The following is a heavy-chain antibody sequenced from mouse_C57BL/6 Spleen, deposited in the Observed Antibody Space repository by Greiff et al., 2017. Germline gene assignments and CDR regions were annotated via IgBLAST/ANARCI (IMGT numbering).Heavy chain of an antibody. CDR3: ASYYGSSYGWYFDV. CDR2: IDPETGGT. D-gene: IGHD1-1*01. J-gene: IGHJ1*03. V-gene: IGHV1-15*01. Sequence: VQLQQSGAELVRPGASVTLSCKASGYTFTDYEMHWVKQTPVHGLEWIGAIDPETGGTAYNQKFKGKAILTADKSSSTAYMELRSLTSEDSAVYDSASYYGSSYGWYFDVWGTGTTVTVSS. CDR1: GYTFTDYE.